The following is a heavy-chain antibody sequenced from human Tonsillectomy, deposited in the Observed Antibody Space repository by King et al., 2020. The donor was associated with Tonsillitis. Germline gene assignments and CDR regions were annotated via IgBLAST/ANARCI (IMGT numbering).Heavy chain of an antibody. V-gene: IGHV4-59*08. CDR2: ISYSGST. J-gene: IGHJ4*02. Sequence: VQLQESGPGLVKPSETLSLTCSVSGGSINNFYWGWIRQSPGKGLDWIGHISYSGSTNYNPSLKSRTTISADSSKNEFYLRLNSVTASDTPVYFCATRAYSAGAPFHLWAQGTRVAVSS. CDR1: GGSINNFY. D-gene: IGHD2-21*01. CDR3: ATRAYSAGAPFHL.